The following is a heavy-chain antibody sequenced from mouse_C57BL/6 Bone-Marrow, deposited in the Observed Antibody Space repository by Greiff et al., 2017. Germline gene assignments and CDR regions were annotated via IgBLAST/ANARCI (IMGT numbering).Heavy chain of an antibody. J-gene: IGHJ1*01. Sequence: VKLMESGPELVKPGASVKLSCKASGYTFTSYDINWVKQRPGQGLEWIGWIDPRDGSTKYNEKFKGKATLNVDTSSSTAYMELHSLTSEDPAIYFCARSEFDCSRGDWYFDVWGSGNTVTVSS. CDR1: GYTFTSYD. V-gene: IGHV1-85*01. D-gene: IGHD1-1*01. CDR3: ARSEFDCSRGDWYFDV. CDR2: IDPRDGST.